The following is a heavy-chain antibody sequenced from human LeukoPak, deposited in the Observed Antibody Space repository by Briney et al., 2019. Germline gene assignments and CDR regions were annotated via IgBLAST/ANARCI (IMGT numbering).Heavy chain of an antibody. CDR3: ARGRGDYVWGSYRHGLNY. CDR1: GGSFSGYY. D-gene: IGHD3-16*02. V-gene: IGHV4-34*01. CDR2: INHSGST. J-gene: IGHJ4*02. Sequence: PPATLSLTCAVYGGSFSGYYWSWIRQPPGKGLEWIGEINHSGSTNYNPSLKSRVTISVDTSKNQFSLKLSSVTAADTAVYYCARGRGDYVWGSYRHGLNYWGQGTLVTVSS.